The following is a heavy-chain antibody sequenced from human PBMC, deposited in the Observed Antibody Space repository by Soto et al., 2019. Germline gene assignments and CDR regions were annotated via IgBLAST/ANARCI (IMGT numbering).Heavy chain of an antibody. CDR2: TPGSGGSA. D-gene: IGHD6-19*01. CDR1: GFTFGTYA. V-gene: IGHV3-23*01. CDR3: AKGGSSGWFYFDF. J-gene: IGHJ4*02. Sequence: WGSLRLSCAASGFTFGTYAMNWVRQAPGKGLEWVSSTPGSGGSAYYADSVRGRFTISRDNSKNTVYLQLDSLRPEDSAIYYCAKGGSSGWFYFDFWGQGTQVTAPQ.